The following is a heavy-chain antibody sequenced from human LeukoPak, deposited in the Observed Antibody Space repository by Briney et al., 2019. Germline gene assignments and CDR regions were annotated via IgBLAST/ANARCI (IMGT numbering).Heavy chain of an antibody. J-gene: IGHJ4*02. CDR3: AREAYYYGSSYINY. Sequence: SQTLSLTCTVSGGSISSGDYYWRWIRQPPGKGLERIGYFFFSGSTYYNPSRKSRVTISVNTSKTQFSLKLSAGTAANTAVYYCAREAYYYGSSYINYWGQGTLVTVSS. CDR2: FFFSGST. CDR1: GGSISSGDYY. V-gene: IGHV4-30-4*01. D-gene: IGHD3-10*01.